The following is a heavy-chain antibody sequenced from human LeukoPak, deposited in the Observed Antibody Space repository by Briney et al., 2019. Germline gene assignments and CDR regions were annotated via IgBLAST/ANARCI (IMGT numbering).Heavy chain of an antibody. V-gene: IGHV1-18*04. CDR3: ATALNYGVGDAFDI. D-gene: IGHD4-17*01. Sequence: ASVKVSCKASGYTFIAYYMHWVRQAPGQGLEWMGWISAYNGNTNYAQKLQGRVTMTTDTSTSTAYMELRSLRSDDTAVYYCATALNYGVGDAFDIWGQGTMVTVSS. J-gene: IGHJ3*02. CDR2: ISAYNGNT. CDR1: GYTFIAYY.